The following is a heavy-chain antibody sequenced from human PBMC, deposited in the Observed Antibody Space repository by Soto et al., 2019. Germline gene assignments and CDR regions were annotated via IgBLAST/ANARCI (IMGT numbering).Heavy chain of an antibody. V-gene: IGHV1-18*01. J-gene: IGHJ6*01. CDR2: ISADNGST. Sequence: ASVKDCFKASGYPFTSYGIRLVRQAPGQGLEWMGWISADNGSTNYAQKLQGRVTMTTDTSTSTAYMELRSLRSDDTAVYYCARVYSSGWSYGMDVWGQGTPVTVSS. CDR1: GYPFTSYG. CDR3: ARVYSSGWSYGMDV. D-gene: IGHD6-19*01.